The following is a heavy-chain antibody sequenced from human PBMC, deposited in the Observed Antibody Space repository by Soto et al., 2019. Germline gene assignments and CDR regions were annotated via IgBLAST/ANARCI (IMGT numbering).Heavy chain of an antibody. CDR2: TYYRPKWYI. CDR3: ARAGSIFGVVMRLDV. Sequence: SQTLSLTCAISGDSVSSNSVAWHWIRQSPSRGLEWLGRTYYRPKWYIDYAVSLKSRIIINPDTSKNQLSLQLNSVTPEDTAMYYCARAGSIFGVVMRLDVWGQGTTVTVSS. J-gene: IGHJ6*02. D-gene: IGHD3-3*01. V-gene: IGHV6-1*01. CDR1: GDSVSSNSVA.